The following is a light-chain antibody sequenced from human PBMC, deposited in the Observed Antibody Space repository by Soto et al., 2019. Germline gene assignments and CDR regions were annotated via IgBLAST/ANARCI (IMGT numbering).Light chain of an antibody. V-gene: IGKV1-5*03. CDR3: QQYNTYSWT. J-gene: IGKJ1*01. CDR2: KVS. CDR1: QSISNR. Sequence: NHVTPFPSPLSASLGDRVNITFRASQSISNRLAWFQQKSGEAPKILIHKVSSLESGVPSRFSGSGSGTEFTLTISSLQPDDFATYYCQQYNTYSWTFGQGTKVDIK.